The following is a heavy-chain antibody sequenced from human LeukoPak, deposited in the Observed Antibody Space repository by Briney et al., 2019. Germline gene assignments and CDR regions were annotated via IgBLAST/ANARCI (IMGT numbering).Heavy chain of an antibody. D-gene: IGHD1-26*01. CDR3: ARGRSGSYYTSHPNWFDP. Sequence: GESLKISCKGSGYSFTSYWIGWVRQVPGKGLEWMGIIYPADSNIRYSPSFQGQVTISADKSISTAYLQWSSLKASDTAMYYCARGRSGSYYTSHPNWFDPWGQGTLVTVSS. CDR2: IYPADSNI. CDR1: GYSFTSYW. J-gene: IGHJ5*02. V-gene: IGHV5-51*01.